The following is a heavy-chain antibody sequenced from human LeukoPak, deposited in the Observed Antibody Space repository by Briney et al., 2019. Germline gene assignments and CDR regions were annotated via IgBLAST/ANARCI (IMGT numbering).Heavy chain of an antibody. Sequence: PGGSLRLSCAASGFTFSSYAMSWVRQAPGQGLEWVSAISGSGGSTYYADSVKGRFTISRDNSKNTLYLQMNSLRAEDTAVYYCAKGSSAGIAVVCIDYWGQGTLVTVYS. CDR3: AKGSSAGIAVVCIDY. D-gene: IGHD6-19*01. V-gene: IGHV3-23*01. J-gene: IGHJ4*02. CDR2: ISGSGGST. CDR1: GFTFSSYA.